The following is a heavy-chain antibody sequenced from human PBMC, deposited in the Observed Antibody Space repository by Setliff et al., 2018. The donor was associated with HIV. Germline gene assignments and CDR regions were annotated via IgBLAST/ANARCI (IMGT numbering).Heavy chain of an antibody. Sequence: ASVKVSCKASGYTFTSYYMHWVRQAPGQRLEWMGWINAVTGNTKYSQKFQGRVTITKDTSASTAYMELSRLGSEDTAVYYCARGSSVGWEVLRTDYWGQGTLVTVSS. CDR2: INAVTGNT. CDR3: ARGSSVGWEVLRTDY. J-gene: IGHJ4*02. CDR1: GYTFTSYY. D-gene: IGHD1-26*01. V-gene: IGHV1-3*01.